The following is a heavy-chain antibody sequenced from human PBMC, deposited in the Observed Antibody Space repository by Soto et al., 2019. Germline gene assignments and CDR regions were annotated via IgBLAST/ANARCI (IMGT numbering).Heavy chain of an antibody. Sequence: EVQLVESGGDLVQPGGSLRLSCAASGFTVSSNYMSWVRQAPGKGLEWVSVIYSGGSTYYAASVKGRFTISRDNSKNTLYLQMNSLRADDTAVYYCARDRIAVAGNPEYFQHWGQGTLVTVSS. CDR2: IYSGGST. J-gene: IGHJ1*01. D-gene: IGHD6-19*01. CDR3: ARDRIAVAGNPEYFQH. V-gene: IGHV3-66*01. CDR1: GFTVSSNY.